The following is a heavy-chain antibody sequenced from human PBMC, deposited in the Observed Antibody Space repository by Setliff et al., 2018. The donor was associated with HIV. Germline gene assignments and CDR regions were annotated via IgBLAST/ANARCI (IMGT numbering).Heavy chain of an antibody. CDR2: IKHSGSA. Sequence: SETLSLTCTVSGDSMNNFYWSWIRQPPGKGLEWIGEIKHSGSANYNPSLKSRVTISVDTSKIQFSLKLSSVTAADTAVYYCARSGYDPMPGAMAPILWYFDLWGRGTLVTVSS. J-gene: IGHJ2*01. D-gene: IGHD5-12*01. CDR1: GDSMNNFY. CDR3: ARSGYDPMPGAMAPILWYFDL. V-gene: IGHV4-34*01.